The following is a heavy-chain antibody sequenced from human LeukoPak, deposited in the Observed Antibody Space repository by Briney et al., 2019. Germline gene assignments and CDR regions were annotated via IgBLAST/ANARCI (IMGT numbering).Heavy chain of an antibody. V-gene: IGHV4-61*09. CDR1: GGSISSGDDY. D-gene: IGHD2-21*02. CDR3: ARGQCGGNCAFALYFDL. J-gene: IGHJ2*01. Sequence: PSQTLSLICTVTGGSISSGDDYWSWIRQPAGKELEWVGHIYSSGSTNYNPSLKSRVTISVDTSKNQFSLNLNSVTAADTAVYYCARGQCGGNCAFALYFDLWGRGTLVTASS. CDR2: IYSSGST.